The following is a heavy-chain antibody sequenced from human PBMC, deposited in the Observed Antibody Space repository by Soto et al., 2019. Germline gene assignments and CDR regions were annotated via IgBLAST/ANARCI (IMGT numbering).Heavy chain of an antibody. D-gene: IGHD1-26*01. CDR3: AGGTYYAD. V-gene: IGHV4-34*01. CDR1: GGPFRGYY. J-gene: IGHJ4*02. Sequence: QVQLQQWGAGLLKPSETLSLTCAVYGGPFRGYYWSWIRQPPGKGLEWIGEINHSGSTHYNPSLKSRVTLSVDTSKNQFSLRLNSVTAADTAVYYCAGGTYYADWGQRALVTVSS. CDR2: INHSGST.